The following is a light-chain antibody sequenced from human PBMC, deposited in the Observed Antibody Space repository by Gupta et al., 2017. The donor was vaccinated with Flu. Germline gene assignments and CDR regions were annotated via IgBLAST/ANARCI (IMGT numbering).Light chain of an antibody. J-gene: IGKJ1*01. CDR3: QQSDRTPRT. Sequence: PSALSASVGDRVTITCRASQSLNNYLNWYQQKPGKAPKLLIYTASTLQSGVPSRFSGSGSGTDFTLTISSLQPEDFATYYCQQSDRTPRTFGQGTKMEIK. CDR1: QSLNNY. CDR2: TAS. V-gene: IGKV1-39*01.